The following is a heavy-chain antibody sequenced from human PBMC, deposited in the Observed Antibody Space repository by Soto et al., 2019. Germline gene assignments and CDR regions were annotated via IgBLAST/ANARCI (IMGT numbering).Heavy chain of an antibody. CDR1: GFTFSTYS. CDR3: AREGINNYNEYYFDS. J-gene: IGHJ4*02. CDR2: ISGSGNYT. Sequence: PGGSLRLSCGASGFTFSTYSMNWVRQAPGKGLEWVSSISGSGNYTHYADFLRGRFTISRDNAKTSLYLQMNSLRAEDTAVYYCAREGINNYNEYYFDSWGQGTLVTVSS. D-gene: IGHD4-4*01. V-gene: IGHV3-21*01.